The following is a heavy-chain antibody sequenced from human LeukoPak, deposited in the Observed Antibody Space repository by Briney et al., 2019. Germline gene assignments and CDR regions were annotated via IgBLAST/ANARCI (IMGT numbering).Heavy chain of an antibody. CDR1: GGTFSSYA. Sequence: ASVKVSCKASGGTFSSYAISWVRQAPGQGLEWMGGINPNSGGTNYAQKFQGRVTMTRDTSISTAYMELSSLRSDDTAVYYCAREQPADNYYGMDVWGQGTTVTVSS. V-gene: IGHV1-2*02. CDR3: AREQPADNYYGMDV. J-gene: IGHJ6*02. D-gene: IGHD2-2*01. CDR2: INPNSGGT.